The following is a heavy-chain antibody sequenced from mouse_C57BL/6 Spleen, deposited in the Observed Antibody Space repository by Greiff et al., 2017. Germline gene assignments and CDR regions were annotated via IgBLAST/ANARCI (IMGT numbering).Heavy chain of an antibody. D-gene: IGHD1-1*01. J-gene: IGHJ2*01. V-gene: IGHV14-2*01. CDR3: ASPITTVGGY. CDR1: GFNIKDYY. Sequence: VQLKQSGAELVKPGASVKLSCTASGFNIKDYYMHWVKQRTEQGLEWIGRIDPEDGETKYAPQFQGKATITADTSSNTAYLQLSSLTSEDTAVYYCASPITTVGGYWGQGTTLTVSS. CDR2: IDPEDGET.